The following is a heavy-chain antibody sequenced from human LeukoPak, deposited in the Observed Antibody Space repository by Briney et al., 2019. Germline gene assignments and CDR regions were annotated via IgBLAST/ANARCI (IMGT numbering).Heavy chain of an antibody. D-gene: IGHD4-17*01. CDR2: ISYDGSNK. CDR3: ASGPAGDYHFDY. CDR1: GFTFRSYG. Sequence: GGSLRLSCAASGFTFRSYGMHWVRQAPGKGLEWVAVISYDGSNKKYADSVKGRFTISRDNSKNTLYVQMNSLRAEDTAVYYCASGPAGDYHFDYWGQGTLVTVSS. J-gene: IGHJ4*02. V-gene: IGHV3-30*01.